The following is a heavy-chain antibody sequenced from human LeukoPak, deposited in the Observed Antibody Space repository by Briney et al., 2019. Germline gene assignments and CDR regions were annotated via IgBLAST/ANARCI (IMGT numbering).Heavy chain of an antibody. CDR1: GFTFITYS. V-gene: IGHV3-23*01. CDR3: AKIPRVAICSVPNFDY. J-gene: IGHJ4*02. Sequence: GGSLRLSCAASGFTFITYSMTWVRQAPGRGLEWVSAISGSGDNTYYTDSVKRRFTISRDNSKNTLFLQMNSLKAEDTAVYYCAKIPRVAICSVPNFDYWGEGSLVSVSS. D-gene: IGHD3-3*01. CDR2: ISGSGDNT.